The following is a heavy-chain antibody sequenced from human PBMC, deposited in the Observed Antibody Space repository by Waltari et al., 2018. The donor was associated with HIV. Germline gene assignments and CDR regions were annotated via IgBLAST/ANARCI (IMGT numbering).Heavy chain of an antibody. CDR1: GFTFRSYA. D-gene: IGHD3-16*01. Sequence: EVQLLESGGGLVQPGGSLRLSCAASGFTFRSYAMNWVRQAPGKGFEAVSAVRWCVDSIHYADSLQGRFTISREYFKNTLNLQMNSLRSEDTAIYYCVKDGPDWGSYFDSWGQGTLVTVSS. J-gene: IGHJ4*02. CDR2: VRWCVDSI. V-gene: IGHV3-23*01. CDR3: VKDGPDWGSYFDS.